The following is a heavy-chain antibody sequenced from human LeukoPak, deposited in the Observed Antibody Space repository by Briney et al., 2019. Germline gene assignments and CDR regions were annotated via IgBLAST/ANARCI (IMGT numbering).Heavy chain of an antibody. CDR2: INPNSGGT. V-gene: IGHV1-2*02. Sequence: GASVKVSCKASGYTFTGYYMHWVRQAPGQGLEWMGWINPNSGGTNYAQKFQGRVTMTRDTSISTAYMELSRLRSDDTAVYYCARGPYSWTGGYFDYWGQGTLVTVSS. J-gene: IGHJ4*02. CDR3: ARGPYSWTGGYFDY. CDR1: GYTFTGYY. D-gene: IGHD5-18*01.